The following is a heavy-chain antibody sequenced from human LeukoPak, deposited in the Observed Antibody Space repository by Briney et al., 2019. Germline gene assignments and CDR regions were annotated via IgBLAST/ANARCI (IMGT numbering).Heavy chain of an antibody. V-gene: IGHV4-34*01. D-gene: IGHD6-13*01. Sequence: SETLSLTCAVYGGSFSGYYWSGIRQPPGKGLEWIGEINHSGSTNYNPSLKSRVTIAVDTSKNQFSLKVSSVTAADTAVYRCPRGPRRPAAAPEYWGQGTLVTVSS. CDR3: PRGPRRPAAAPEY. CDR1: GGSFSGYY. J-gene: IGHJ4*02. CDR2: INHSGST.